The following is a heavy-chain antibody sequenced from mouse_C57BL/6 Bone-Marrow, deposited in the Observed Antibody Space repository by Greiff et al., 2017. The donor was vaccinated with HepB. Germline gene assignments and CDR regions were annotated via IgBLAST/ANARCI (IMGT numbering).Heavy chain of an antibody. CDR1: GFNIKDDY. CDR3: TTSIYDGYYEAMDY. J-gene: IGHJ4*01. D-gene: IGHD2-3*01. V-gene: IGHV14-4*01. Sequence: VQLQQSGAELVRPGASVKLSCTASGFNIKDDYMHWVKQRPEQGLEWIGWIDPENGDIEYASKFQGKATITADTSSNTAYLQLSSLTSEDTAVYYCTTSIYDGYYEAMDYWGQGTSVTVSS. CDR2: IDPENGDI.